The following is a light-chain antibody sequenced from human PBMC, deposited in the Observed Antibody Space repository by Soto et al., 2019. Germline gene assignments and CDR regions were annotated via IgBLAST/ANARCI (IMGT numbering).Light chain of an antibody. Sequence: QSALTQPRSVSGSPGQSVTISCTGTSSDVGDYNYVSWYQRHPGEAPKLMIYDVSERPSGVPDRFSGSKSGNTASLTISGLQAEDEAEYYCCSFAGTGMVFGGGTKLTVL. CDR3: CSFAGTGMV. V-gene: IGLV2-11*01. J-gene: IGLJ2*01. CDR2: DVS. CDR1: SSDVGDYNY.